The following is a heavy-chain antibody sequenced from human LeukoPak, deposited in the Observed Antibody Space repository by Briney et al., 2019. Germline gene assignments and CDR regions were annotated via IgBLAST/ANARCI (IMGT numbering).Heavy chain of an antibody. CDR3: AREGYDSL. CDR1: GGSISSGNYY. D-gene: IGHD3-3*01. CDR2: IYTSGST. V-gene: IGHV4-61*09. J-gene: IGHJ4*02. Sequence: SETLSLTCTVSGGSISSGNYYWSWIRPPAGKGLEWIGHIYTSGSTNYNPSLKSRVTISVDTSKNQFSLKLSSVTAADTAVYYCAREGYDSLWGQGTLVTVSS.